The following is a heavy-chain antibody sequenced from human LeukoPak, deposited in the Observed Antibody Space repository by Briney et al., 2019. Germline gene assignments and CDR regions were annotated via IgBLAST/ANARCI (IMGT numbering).Heavy chain of an antibody. Sequence: GGSLRLSCAASGFTFSNHAMTWVRQAPGKGLKWVSTISGSGSSTYYADSVKGRFTISRDNSKNTLYLQMNSLRAEDTAVYYCAKGKHIYEGPSDYWGQGTLVTVSS. CDR2: ISGSGSST. J-gene: IGHJ4*02. D-gene: IGHD2/OR15-2a*01. CDR3: AKGKHIYEGPSDY. CDR1: GFTFSNHA. V-gene: IGHV3-23*01.